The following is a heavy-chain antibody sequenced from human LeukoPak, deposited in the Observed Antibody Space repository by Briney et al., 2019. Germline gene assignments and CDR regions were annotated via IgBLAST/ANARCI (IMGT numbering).Heavy chain of an antibody. J-gene: IGHJ4*02. V-gene: IGHV1-46*01. CDR1: GYTFISYG. CDR2: INPSGDTT. D-gene: IGHD6-13*01. CDR3: ARETRSLVIGAAAGPWNY. Sequence: ASVKVSCKASGYTFISYGISWVRQAPGQGLEWMGGINPSGDTTSYAQKFQDRVTMTRDTSTSTVYMELSSLRSEDTAVYYCARETRSLVIGAAAGPWNYWGQGTLVTVSS.